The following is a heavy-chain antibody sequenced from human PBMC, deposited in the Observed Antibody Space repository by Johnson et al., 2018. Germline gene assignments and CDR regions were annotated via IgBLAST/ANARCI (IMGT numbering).Heavy chain of an antibody. CDR1: GFTFSSYT. J-gene: IGHJ3*02. D-gene: IGHD1-14*01. CDR2: INFSNYYI. V-gene: IGHV3-21*01. CDR3: ARTGTTVVYAFDS. Sequence: EVQLLETGGGLVKPGGSLRLSCAASGFTFSSYTMSWVRQAPGKGLEWVSSINFSNYYIYYADSVKGRFTISRDNAKDSLYLKMNSLRAEDTAVYYCARTGTTVVYAFDSWGQGKMVTVSS.